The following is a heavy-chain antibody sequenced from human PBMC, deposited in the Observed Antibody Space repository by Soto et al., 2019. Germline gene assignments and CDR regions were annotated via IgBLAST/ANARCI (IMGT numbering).Heavy chain of an antibody. Sequence: SPTLSLTCAITGDSVSNNSAGWSWVRQSPSRGLEWLGRTYYRSKWYYEYAVSVRGRITINPDTSKNQYSLQLNSVTPEDTAVYFCARGEQYSGRIFDHWGQGTLVTVSS. CDR2: TYYRSKWYY. CDR3: ARGEQYSGRIFDH. J-gene: IGHJ4*01. V-gene: IGHV6-1*01. D-gene: IGHD1-26*01. CDR1: GDSVSNNSAG.